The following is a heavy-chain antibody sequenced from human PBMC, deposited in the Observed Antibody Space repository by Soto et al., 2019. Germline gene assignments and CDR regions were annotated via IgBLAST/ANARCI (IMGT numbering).Heavy chain of an antibody. CDR3: AKDRLMRGYCSGGSCYSYYYYYGMDV. Sequence: GGSLRLSCAASGFTFSSYAMSWVRQAPGKGLEWVSAISGSGGSTYYADSVKGRFTISRDNSKNTLYLQMNSLRAEDTAVYYCAKDRLMRGYCSGGSCYSYYYYYGMDVWDQGTTVTVSS. J-gene: IGHJ6*02. V-gene: IGHV3-23*01. D-gene: IGHD2-15*01. CDR1: GFTFSSYA. CDR2: ISGSGGST.